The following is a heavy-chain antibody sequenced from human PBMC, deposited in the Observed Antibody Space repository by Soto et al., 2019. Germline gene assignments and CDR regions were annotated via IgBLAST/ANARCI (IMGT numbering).Heavy chain of an antibody. CDR2: IYHSGST. D-gene: IGHD1-7*01. J-gene: IGHJ6*02. CDR1: GYSISSGYY. CDR3: ATAPIYNWNYAYYGMYG. V-gene: IGHV4-38-2*01. Sequence: SETLSLTCAVSGYSISSGYYWGWIRQPPGKGLEWIGSIYHSGSTYYNPSLKSRVTISVDTSKNQFSLELSSVTAADTAVYYCATAPIYNWNYAYYGMYGCGQGTTVTVS.